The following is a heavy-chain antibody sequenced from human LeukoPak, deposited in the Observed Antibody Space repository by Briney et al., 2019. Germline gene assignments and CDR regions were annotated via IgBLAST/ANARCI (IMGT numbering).Heavy chain of an antibody. J-gene: IGHJ4*02. D-gene: IGHD5-12*01. V-gene: IGHV3-7*04. CDR3: ARGTVPTTFDS. CDR2: IKHDGSER. Sequence: GGSLRLSCAASGFTFSSYFMSWVRQTGKGREWVATIKHDGSERYYLDSVKGRFTISRDNAKNSLYLQVNSLSADDTAVYHCARGTVPTTFDSWGQGTLVTVSS. CDR1: GFTFSSYF.